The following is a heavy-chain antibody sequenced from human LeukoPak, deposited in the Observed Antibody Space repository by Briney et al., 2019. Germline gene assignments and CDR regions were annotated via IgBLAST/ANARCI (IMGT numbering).Heavy chain of an antibody. CDR1: AFTFGSYN. CDR3: AKLSSGSYSDY. D-gene: IGHD1-26*01. CDR2: ITSTGSAT. J-gene: IGHJ4*02. Sequence: GGSLRLSCAASAFTFGSYNMIWVRQAPGKGLEWVSAITSTGSATYYADSVKGRFTISRDNSKNTLYLQMDSLRVEDTAVYYCAKLSSGSYSDYWGQGTLVAVSS. V-gene: IGHV3-23*01.